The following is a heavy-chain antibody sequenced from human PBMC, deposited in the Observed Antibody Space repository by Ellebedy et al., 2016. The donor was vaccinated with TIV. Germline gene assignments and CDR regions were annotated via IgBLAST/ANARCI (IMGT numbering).Heavy chain of an antibody. CDR2: IGSLGDT. D-gene: IGHD2-21*01. V-gene: IGHV3-13*01. Sequence: PGGSLRLSCAASGFTFNTFDMHRVRQGKGKGLEWVACIGSLGDTYYTDSVKGRFTISRDNVENSLFLQMDNMRAEDTATYFCVRANRREYGGNWFDSWGPGTLVTVSS. CDR3: VRANRREYGGNWFDS. CDR1: GFTFNTFD. J-gene: IGHJ5*01.